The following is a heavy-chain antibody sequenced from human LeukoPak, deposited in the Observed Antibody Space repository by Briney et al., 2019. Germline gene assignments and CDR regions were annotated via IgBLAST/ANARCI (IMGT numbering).Heavy chain of an antibody. CDR1: GYSFANYW. V-gene: IGHV5-51*01. Sequence: GESLKISCKASGYSFANYWIGWVRQMPGKGLEWMGTIYPGDSDTRYSPSFQGYVTISADNSISTAYVQWSSLKASDTAMYYCARRRHCTSGSCQDFDFWGQGTLVTVSS. J-gene: IGHJ4*02. D-gene: IGHD2-15*01. CDR2: IYPGDSDT. CDR3: ARRRHCTSGSCQDFDF.